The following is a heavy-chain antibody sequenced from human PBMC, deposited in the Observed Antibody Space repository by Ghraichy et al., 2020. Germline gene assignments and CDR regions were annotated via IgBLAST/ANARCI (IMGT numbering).Heavy chain of an antibody. CDR1: GGTFNTYA. Sequence: SVKVSCKASGGTFNTYAMSWVRLAPRQGLEWMGGIIPNFGAADYAQKFQGRVTITADESTSTAFMELRSLRLEDTAVYYCARGRNHFSRDISVVVAASRGVYFSAAMDVWGQGTTVTVSS. V-gene: IGHV1-69*13. CDR3: ARGRNHFSRDISVVVAASRGVYFSAAMDV. D-gene: IGHD2-15*01. CDR2: IIPNFGAA. J-gene: IGHJ6*02.